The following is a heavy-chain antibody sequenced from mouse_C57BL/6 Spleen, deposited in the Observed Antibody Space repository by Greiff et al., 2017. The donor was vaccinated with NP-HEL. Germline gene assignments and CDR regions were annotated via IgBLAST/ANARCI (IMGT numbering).Heavy chain of an antibody. V-gene: IGHV1-52*01. D-gene: IGHD2-4*01. Sequence: QVQLQQSGAELVRPGSSVKLSCKASGYTFTSYWMHWVKQRPIQGLEWIGNIDPSDSETHYNQKFKDKATLTVDKSSSTAYMQLSSLTSEDSAGYSSARADYGFADWGQGTLVTVSA. CDR1: GYTFTSYW. CDR2: IDPSDSET. J-gene: IGHJ3*01. CDR3: ARADYGFAD.